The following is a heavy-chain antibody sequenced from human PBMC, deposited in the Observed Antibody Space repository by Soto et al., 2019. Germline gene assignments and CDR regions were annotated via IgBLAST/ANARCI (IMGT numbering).Heavy chain of an antibody. CDR2: IYYSGST. CDR3: ARRPTRYCTNGVCQTTAYYYMDV. D-gene: IGHD2-8*01. V-gene: IGHV4-39*01. Sequence: PSETLSLTCTVSGGSISSSSYYWGWIRQPPGKGLEWIGSIYYSGSTYYNPSLKSRVTISVDTSKNQFSLKLSSVTAADTAVYYCARRPTRYCTNGVCQTTAYYYMDVWGKGTTVTVSS. J-gene: IGHJ6*03. CDR1: GGSISSSSYY.